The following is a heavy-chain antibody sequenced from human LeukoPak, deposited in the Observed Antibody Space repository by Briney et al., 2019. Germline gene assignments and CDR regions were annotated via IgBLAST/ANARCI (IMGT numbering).Heavy chain of an antibody. V-gene: IGHV3-23*01. Sequence: GGSLRLSCAASGFTFSSYTMSWVRQAPGKGLEWVSTISSSGGSTYYADSVKGRFTISRDYSKNTLYLQMNSLRAEDTAVYSCARELSGYYFDYWGQGTLVTVSS. D-gene: IGHD1-1*01. CDR2: ISSSGGST. J-gene: IGHJ4*02. CDR3: ARELSGYYFDY. CDR1: GFTFSSYT.